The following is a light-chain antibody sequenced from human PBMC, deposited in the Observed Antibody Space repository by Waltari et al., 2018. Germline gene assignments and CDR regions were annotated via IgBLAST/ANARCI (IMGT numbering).Light chain of an antibody. CDR1: QSISSY. V-gene: IGKV1-39*01. J-gene: IGKJ4*01. Sequence: DIQMTQSPSSLSASVGDRVTIPCRASQSISSYLNWYQKKPGKAPKLLIYAASSLQSGVPSRFSGSGYGTDFTLTISSLQPEDFATYYCQQSYSTLTFGGGTKVEIK. CDR2: AAS. CDR3: QQSYSTLT.